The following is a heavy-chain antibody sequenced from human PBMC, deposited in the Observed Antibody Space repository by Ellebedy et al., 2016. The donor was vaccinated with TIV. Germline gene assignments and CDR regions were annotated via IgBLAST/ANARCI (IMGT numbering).Heavy chain of an antibody. Sequence: ASVKVSCKASGYTFTNYAMHWVRQAPGQRLEWMGWINANTGNPTYAQGFTGRFVFSLDTSVSTAYLQISSLKAEDTAVYYCARERTDIVATITFFDYWGQGTLVTVSS. J-gene: IGHJ4*02. CDR1: GYTFTNYA. CDR2: INANTGNP. D-gene: IGHD5-12*01. V-gene: IGHV7-4-1*02. CDR3: ARERTDIVATITFFDY.